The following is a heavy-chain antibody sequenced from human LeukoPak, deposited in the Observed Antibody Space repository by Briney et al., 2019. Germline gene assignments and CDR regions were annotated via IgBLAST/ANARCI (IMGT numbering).Heavy chain of an antibody. CDR3: AKSVRLRFLEWLPDAFDI. V-gene: IGHV3-21*01. D-gene: IGHD3-3*01. J-gene: IGHJ3*02. CDR2: ISSSSSYI. Sequence: GGSLRLSCAASGFTFSSYSMNWVRQAPGKGLEWVSSISSSSSYIYYADSVKGRFTISRDNAKNSLYLQMNSLRAEDTAVYYCAKSVRLRFLEWLPDAFDIWGQGTMVTVSS. CDR1: GFTFSSYS.